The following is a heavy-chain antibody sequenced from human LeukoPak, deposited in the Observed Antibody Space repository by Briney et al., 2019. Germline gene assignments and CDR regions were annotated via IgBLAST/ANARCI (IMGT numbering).Heavy chain of an antibody. CDR1: GFTFSNYW. Sequence: PGGSLRLSCAASGFTFSNYWMSWVRQAPGKGLEWVANIKDDGSESYYVDSVKGRFTISRDNAKNSLYVQMTNLRDEDTAVYYCARAIRGYWGQGTLVTVSS. CDR2: IKDDGSES. J-gene: IGHJ4*02. V-gene: IGHV3-7*04. CDR3: ARAIRGY.